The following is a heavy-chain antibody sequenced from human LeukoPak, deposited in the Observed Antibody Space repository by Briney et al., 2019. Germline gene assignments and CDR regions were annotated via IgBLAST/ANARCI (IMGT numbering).Heavy chain of an antibody. J-gene: IGHJ1*01. CDR1: GGSISSYY. V-gene: IGHV4-59*01. CDR2: IYYGGST. D-gene: IGHD6-13*01. Sequence: SETLSLTCSVSGGSISSYYWSWIRQPPGKGLEWIGYIYYGGSTSYNPSLKSRVAISVDTSKNQFSLRLSSVTAADTAVYYCARSYSTNWSTEYFQHWGQGTLVSVSS. CDR3: ARSYSTNWSTEYFQH.